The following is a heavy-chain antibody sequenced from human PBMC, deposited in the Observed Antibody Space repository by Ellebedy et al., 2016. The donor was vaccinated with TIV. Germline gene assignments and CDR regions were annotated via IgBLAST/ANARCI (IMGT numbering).Heavy chain of an antibody. Sequence: ASVKVSXXASGYTFNTYALHWVRQAPGQRLEWMGWINAGNGISKYSQKFLGRATITRDTSASTAYMELSSLRSEDTAVYYCARARKRRFCSSPLFDFWGQGTLVTVSS. CDR3: ARARKRRFCSSPLFDF. CDR2: INAGNGIS. J-gene: IGHJ4*02. CDR1: GYTFNTYA. D-gene: IGHD6-13*01. V-gene: IGHV1-3*01.